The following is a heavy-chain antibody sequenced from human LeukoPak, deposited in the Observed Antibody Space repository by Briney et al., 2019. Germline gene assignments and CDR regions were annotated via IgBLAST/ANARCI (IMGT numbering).Heavy chain of an antibody. CDR1: GFTFDDYA. V-gene: IGHV3-9*01. CDR2: ISWNSGSI. D-gene: IGHD3-10*01. Sequence: GGSLRLSCAASGFTFDDYAMHWVRQAPGKGLEWVSGISWNSGSIGYADSVKGRFTISRDNAKNSLYPQMNSLRAEDTALYYCAKDISAMVRGAAFDYWGQGTLVTVSS. J-gene: IGHJ4*02. CDR3: AKDISAMVRGAAFDY.